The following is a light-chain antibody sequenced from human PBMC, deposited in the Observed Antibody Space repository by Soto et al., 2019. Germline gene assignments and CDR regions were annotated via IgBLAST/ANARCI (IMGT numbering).Light chain of an antibody. CDR1: QSISSW. CDR2: DAS. Sequence: DIQMTQSPSTLSASVGDRVTITCRASQSISSWLAWYQQKPGKAPKLLIYDASSLESGVPSRFSGSGSGTEFTLTISSLKPDDFATYYCQQYNSYSSGFTFGPGTKVDIK. V-gene: IGKV1-5*01. J-gene: IGKJ3*01. CDR3: QQYNSYSSGFT.